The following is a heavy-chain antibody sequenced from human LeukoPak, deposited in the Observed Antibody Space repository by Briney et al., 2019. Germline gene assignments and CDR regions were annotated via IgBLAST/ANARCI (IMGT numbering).Heavy chain of an antibody. CDR2: ISSSSSTI. V-gene: IGHV3-48*02. J-gene: IGHJ4*02. D-gene: IGHD5-18*01. Sequence: PGGSLRLSCAASGFTFSSYSMNWVRQAPGKGLEWISYISSSSSTIYYTDSVKGQFTTSRDNAKNSLYLQMNSLRDEDTALYYCARVPYSTGAFDYWGQGTLVTVSS. CDR3: ARVPYSTGAFDY. CDR1: GFTFSSYS.